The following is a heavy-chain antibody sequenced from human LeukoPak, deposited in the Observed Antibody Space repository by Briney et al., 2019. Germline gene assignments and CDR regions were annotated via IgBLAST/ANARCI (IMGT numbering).Heavy chain of an antibody. CDR2: IKQDGSEK. CDR1: RFTFRNNW. J-gene: IGHJ3*02. Sequence: GSLMXXCAASRFTFRNNWMSWVRQAPGKGLEWVANIKQDGSEKYYVDSVKGRFTISRDNAKNALYLQMKSLRAEDTAGDYWAXXXRRGAXTMIRGVAXXGAFDIWGQGTMVTVSS. CDR3: AXXXRRGAXTMIRGVAXXGAFDI. D-gene: IGHD3-10*01. V-gene: IGHV3-7*01.